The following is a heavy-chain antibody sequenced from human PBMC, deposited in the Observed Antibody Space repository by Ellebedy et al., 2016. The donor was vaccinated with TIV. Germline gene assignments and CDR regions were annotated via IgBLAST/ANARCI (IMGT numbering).Heavy chain of an antibody. CDR3: VRDNGYCSGGRCYYTY. CDR2: LYYGGST. J-gene: IGHJ4*02. V-gene: IGHV4-59*01. Sequence: SETLSLTXTVSSGSISGYYWSWIRQPPGKGLEWIAFLYYGGSTNYNPSLKSRVTVSVDTSKKQFSLKLTSVTAADTAVYYCVRDNGYCSGGRCYYTYWGQGTLVTVSS. CDR1: SGSISGYY. D-gene: IGHD2-15*01.